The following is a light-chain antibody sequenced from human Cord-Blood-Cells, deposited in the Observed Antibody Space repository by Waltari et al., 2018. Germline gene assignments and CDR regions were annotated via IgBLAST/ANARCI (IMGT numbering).Light chain of an antibody. CDR1: SSDVGGYNY. Sequence: QSALTQPASVSGSPGQSITISCTGTSSDVGGYNYVSWYQQHPGKAPKLMIYDVSKRASGVSTRFSGSKSGNTASLTISVIQAENEADYYCSSYTGSSTWVFGGGTKLTVL. CDR3: SSYTGSSTWV. V-gene: IGLV2-14*01. CDR2: DVS. J-gene: IGLJ3*02.